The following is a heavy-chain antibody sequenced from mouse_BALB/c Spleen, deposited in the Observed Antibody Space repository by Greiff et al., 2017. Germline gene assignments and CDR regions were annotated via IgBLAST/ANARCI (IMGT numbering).Heavy chain of an antibody. Sequence: LVKTGASVKISCKASGYSFTGYYMHWVKQSHGKSLAWIGYISCYNGATSYNQKFKGKATFTVDTSSSTAYMQFNSLTSEDSAVYYCARELTGTTWFAYWGQGTLGTVSA. CDR3: ARELTGTTWFAY. CDR1: GYSFTGYY. J-gene: IGHJ3*01. V-gene: IGHV1S34*01. CDR2: ISCYNGAT. D-gene: IGHD4-1*01.